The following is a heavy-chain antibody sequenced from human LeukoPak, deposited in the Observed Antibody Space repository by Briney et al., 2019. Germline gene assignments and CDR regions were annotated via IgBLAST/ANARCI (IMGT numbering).Heavy chain of an antibody. CDR3: ARGGGGGATYDY. J-gene: IGHJ4*02. Sequence: GGSLRLSCAASGFTFSSYSMSWVRQAPGKGLEWVSSISSSSSYIYYADSVKGRFTISRDNAKNSLYLQMNSLRAEDTAVYYCARGGGGGATYDYWGQGTLVTVSS. D-gene: IGHD1-26*01. CDR2: ISSSSSYI. V-gene: IGHV3-21*01. CDR1: GFTFSSYS.